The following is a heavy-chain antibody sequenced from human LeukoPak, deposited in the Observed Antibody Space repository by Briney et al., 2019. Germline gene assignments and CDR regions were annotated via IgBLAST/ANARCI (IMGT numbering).Heavy chain of an antibody. CDR2: IWYDGSHK. V-gene: IGHV3-33*01. J-gene: IGHJ4*02. Sequence: GGSLRLSCAASGFTFSSYGMHWVRQAPGKGLEWVAVIWYDGSHKYYADSVKGRFTISRDNSKNTLYLQMNSLRAEDTAVYYCARESSSYTNFDYWGQGTLVTVSS. CDR3: ARESSSYTNFDY. CDR1: GFTFSSYG. D-gene: IGHD6-13*01.